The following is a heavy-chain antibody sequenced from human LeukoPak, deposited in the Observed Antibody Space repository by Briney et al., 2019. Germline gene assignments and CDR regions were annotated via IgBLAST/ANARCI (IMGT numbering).Heavy chain of an antibody. CDR1: GFTFSSYA. J-gene: IGHJ6*02. D-gene: IGHD3-22*01. CDR2: ISYDGSNE. Sequence: GGSLRLSCAASGFTFSSYAMHWVRQAPGKGLEWVAVISYDGSNEYYADSVKGRFTISRDNSKNTLYLQMNSLRAEDTAVYYCARERIVVVSQGAYYYYYGMDVWGQGTTVTVSS. V-gene: IGHV3-30-3*01. CDR3: ARERIVVVSQGAYYYYYGMDV.